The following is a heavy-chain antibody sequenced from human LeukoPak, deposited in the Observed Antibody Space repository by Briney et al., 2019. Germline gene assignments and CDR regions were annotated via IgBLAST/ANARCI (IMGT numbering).Heavy chain of an antibody. Sequence: ASVKVSCKASGYTLTSYAMNWVRQAPGQGLEWMGWINTNTGNPTYAQGFTGRFVFSLDTSVSTAYLQISSLKAEDTAVYYCARDFIGVKTVPNIHLHPWGQGTLVTVSS. D-gene: IGHD1-14*01. J-gene: IGHJ5*02. CDR1: GYTLTSYA. CDR2: INTNTGNP. V-gene: IGHV7-4-1*02. CDR3: ARDFIGVKTVPNIHLHP.